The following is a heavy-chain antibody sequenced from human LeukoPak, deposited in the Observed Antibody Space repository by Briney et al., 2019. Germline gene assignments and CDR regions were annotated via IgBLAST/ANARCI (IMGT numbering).Heavy chain of an antibody. CDR3: ARDLDYYGSGSYAFDY. Sequence: GGSLRLSCAASGFTFSSYAMHWVRQAPGKGLEWVAVISYDGSNKYYADSVKGRFTISRDNSKNTLYLQMNSLRAEDTAVYYCARDLDYYGSGSYAFDYWAREPWSPSPQ. CDR2: ISYDGSNK. CDR1: GFTFSSYA. D-gene: IGHD3-10*01. J-gene: IGHJ4*02. V-gene: IGHV3-30-3*01.